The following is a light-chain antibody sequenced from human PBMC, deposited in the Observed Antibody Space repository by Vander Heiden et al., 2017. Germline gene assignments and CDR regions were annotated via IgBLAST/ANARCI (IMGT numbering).Light chain of an antibody. CDR3: QQSYSTPMYT. Sequence: DIEMTQSPSSLSASVGDRVTITCRASQSISSYLNWYQQKPGKAPKLLIYAASSLQSGVPSRFSGSGSGTDFTRPISSLQPEDFATYYCQQSYSTPMYTFGQGTKLEIK. CDR1: QSISSY. CDR2: AAS. J-gene: IGKJ2*01. V-gene: IGKV1-39*01.